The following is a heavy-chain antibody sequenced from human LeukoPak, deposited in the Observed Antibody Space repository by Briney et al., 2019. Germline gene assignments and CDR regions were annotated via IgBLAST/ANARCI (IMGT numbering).Heavy chain of an antibody. CDR3: AKDKGNSSSWYCFDY. CDR2: ISWDGGST. D-gene: IGHD6-13*01. V-gene: IGHV3-43*01. J-gene: IGHJ4*02. CDR1: GFTFDDYT. Sequence: GGSLRLSCAASGFTFDDYTMHWVRQAPGKGLEWVSLISWDGGSTYYADSVKGRFTIFRDNSKNSLYLQMNSLRTEDTALYYCAKDKGNSSSWYCFDYWGQGTLVTVSS.